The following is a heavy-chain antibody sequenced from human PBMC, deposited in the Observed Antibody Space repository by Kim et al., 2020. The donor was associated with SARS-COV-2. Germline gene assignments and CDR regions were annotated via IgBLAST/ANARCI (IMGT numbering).Heavy chain of an antibody. CDR2: ISSSGSTI. V-gene: IGHV3-48*03. D-gene: IGHD2-2*01. CDR1: GFTFSSYE. Sequence: GGSLRLSCAASGFTFSSYEMNWVRQAPGKGLEWVSYISSSGSTIYYADSVKGRFTISRDNAKNSLYLQMNSLRAEDTAVYYCARDRAVPAAAYYYYYYYMDVWGKGTTVTVSS. CDR3: ARDRAVPAAAYYYYYYYMDV. J-gene: IGHJ6*03.